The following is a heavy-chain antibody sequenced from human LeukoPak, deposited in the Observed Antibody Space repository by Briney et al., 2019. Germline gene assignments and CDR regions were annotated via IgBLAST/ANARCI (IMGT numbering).Heavy chain of an antibody. D-gene: IGHD1-26*01. J-gene: IGHJ5*02. CDR1: GYTFTNYY. CDR2: INPSGGST. CDR3: ARGGVGATTYVWFDP. Sequence: ASVTVSCKASGYTFTNYYIHWVRQAPGQGLECMGIINPSGGSTSYAQKFQGRVTMTRDMSTSTVYMELSSLRSGDTAVYYCARGGVGATTYVWFDPWGQGTLVTVSS. V-gene: IGHV1-46*01.